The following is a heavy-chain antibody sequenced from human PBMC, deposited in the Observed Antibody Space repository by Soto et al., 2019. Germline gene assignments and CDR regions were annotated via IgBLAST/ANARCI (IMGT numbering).Heavy chain of an antibody. CDR1: GFTFSSYA. CDR3: AKIRYYYDSSGTDAFDI. Sequence: HPGGSLRLSCAASGFTFSSYAMSWVRQAPGKGLEWVSAISGSGGSTYYADSVKGRFTISRDNSKNTLYLQMNSLRAEDTAVYYCAKIRYYYDSSGTDAFDIWGQGTMVTVSS. D-gene: IGHD3-22*01. J-gene: IGHJ3*02. CDR2: ISGSGGST. V-gene: IGHV3-23*01.